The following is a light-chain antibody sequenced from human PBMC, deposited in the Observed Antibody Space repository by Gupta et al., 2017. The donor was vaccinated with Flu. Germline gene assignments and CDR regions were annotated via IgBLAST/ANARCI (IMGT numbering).Light chain of an antibody. CDR2: EAT. Sequence: DIQMTQSPASLSASVGDRVTITCRESKYIGKYLIWYQQKPGQFPSVMIYEATRGKSGVTSRFNGIGEGKDFTLTSSRRQKEESENYYGQENHSTWTFGQGTKVEIK. CDR3: QENHSTWT. V-gene: IGKV1-39*01. J-gene: IGKJ1*01. CDR1: KYIGKY.